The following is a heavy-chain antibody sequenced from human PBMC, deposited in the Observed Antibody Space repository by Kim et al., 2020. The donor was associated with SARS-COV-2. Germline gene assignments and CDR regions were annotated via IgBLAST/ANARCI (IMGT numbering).Heavy chain of an antibody. CDR1: GYTFTSYG. V-gene: IGHV1-18*01. CDR3: ATTSGLGPHYLDY. Sequence: ASVKVSCETSGYTFTSYGIGWVRQAPGQGLEWMGWISGYDAKTHYAQKLLGRVTMTTDTSTSTVYMELRGLRSDDTAVYYCATTSGLGPHYLDYWGQGTLVTVSS. J-gene: IGHJ4*02. CDR2: ISGYDAKT. D-gene: IGHD3-3*01.